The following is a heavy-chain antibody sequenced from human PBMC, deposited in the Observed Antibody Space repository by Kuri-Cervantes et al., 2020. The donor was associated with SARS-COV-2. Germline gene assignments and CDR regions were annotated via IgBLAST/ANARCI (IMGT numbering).Heavy chain of an antibody. Sequence: GESLKISCAASGFTFSSYWMHWVRQAPGKGLVWVSAISGSGGSTYYADSVKGRFTISRDNSKNTLYLQMNSLRAEDTAVYYCAKDYWRNQWLVRGGFDYWGQGTLVTVSS. CDR1: GFTFSSYW. CDR2: ISGSGGST. J-gene: IGHJ4*02. D-gene: IGHD6-19*01. CDR3: AKDYWRNQWLVRGGFDY. V-gene: IGHV3-23*01.